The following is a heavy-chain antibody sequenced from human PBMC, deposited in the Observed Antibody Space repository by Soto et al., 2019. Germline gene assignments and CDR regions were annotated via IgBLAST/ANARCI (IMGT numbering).Heavy chain of an antibody. CDR1: GFTFSSYS. CDR2: ISSSSSYI. Sequence: PGGSLRLSCAASGFTFSSYSMNWVRQAPGKGLEWVSSISSSSSYIYYADSVKGRFTISRDNAKNSLYLQMNSLRAEDTAVYYCARDLESIAARPDYYYGMDVWGQGTTVTVSS. J-gene: IGHJ6*02. D-gene: IGHD6-6*01. CDR3: ARDLESIAARPDYYYGMDV. V-gene: IGHV3-21*01.